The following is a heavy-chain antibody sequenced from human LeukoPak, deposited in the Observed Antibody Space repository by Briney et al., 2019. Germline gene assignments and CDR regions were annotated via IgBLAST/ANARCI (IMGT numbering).Heavy chain of an antibody. J-gene: IGHJ6*02. Sequence: GASVKVSCKASGGTFSSYAISWVRQAPGQGLEWMGRIIPILGIANYAQKFQGRVTITADKSTSTAYMELSSLRSEDTAVYYCARDTTPNTIFGVVANYGMDVWGQGTTVTVSS. V-gene: IGHV1-69*04. CDR1: GGTFSSYA. CDR3: ARDTTPNTIFGVVANYGMDV. CDR2: IIPILGIA. D-gene: IGHD3-3*01.